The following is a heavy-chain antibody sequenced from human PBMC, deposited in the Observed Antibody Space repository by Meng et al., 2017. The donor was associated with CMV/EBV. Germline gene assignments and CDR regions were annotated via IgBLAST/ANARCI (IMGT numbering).Heavy chain of an antibody. CDR3: ARDLMNCSSTSCANWFDP. D-gene: IGHD2-2*01. CDR2: IYTSGST. Sequence: QAQLQEPGPGLVKPSETLSLTCTVSGGSISSYYWSWIRQPAGKGLEWIGRIYTSGSTNYNPSLKSRVTMSVDTSKNQFSLKLSSVTAADTAVYYCARDLMNCSSTSCANWFDPWGQGTLVTVFS. J-gene: IGHJ5*02. CDR1: GGSISSYY. V-gene: IGHV4-4*07.